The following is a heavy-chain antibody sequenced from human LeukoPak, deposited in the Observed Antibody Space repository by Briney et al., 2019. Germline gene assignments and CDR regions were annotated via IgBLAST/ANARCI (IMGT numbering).Heavy chain of an antibody. D-gene: IGHD3-9*01. CDR2: IHYSGRT. Sequence: PSETLSLTCTVSGGSISSSSYYWGWIRQPPGKGLEWIGTIHYSGRTYYNPSLESRVTISVDTSKNQFSLKLTSVTAADTTVYYCARVDSLHLITYWGQGTLVTVSS. CDR3: ARVDSLHLITY. CDR1: GGSISSSSYY. V-gene: IGHV4-39*01. J-gene: IGHJ4*02.